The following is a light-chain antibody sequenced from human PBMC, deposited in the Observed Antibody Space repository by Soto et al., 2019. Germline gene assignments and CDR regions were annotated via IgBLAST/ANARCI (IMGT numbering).Light chain of an antibody. Sequence: EIVMTQSPATLSVSPGERATLSCRASQSVSSSYLAWYQQKPGQAPRFLIYGASSRATGIPDRFSGSGSGTDFTLTISRLEPEDFAVYYCQQRSNWPRTFGQGTKVDIK. CDR2: GAS. J-gene: IGKJ1*01. CDR1: QSVSSSY. CDR3: QQRSNWPRT. V-gene: IGKV3D-20*02.